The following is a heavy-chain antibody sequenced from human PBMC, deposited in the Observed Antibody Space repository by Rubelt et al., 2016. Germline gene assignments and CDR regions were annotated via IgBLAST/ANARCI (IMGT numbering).Heavy chain of an antibody. D-gene: IGHD3-16*01. CDR2: IYYSGST. Sequence: QVHLQESGPGVVKPSETLSLTCTVSGGSISSSSYYWGWIRQPPGKGLEWIGSIYYSGSTYYNPSLKSRVSMSIDTSNNQISLKRSSVTAADTAVDYCARHRMDLGGSDVGFDSWGQGALVTVST. CDR3: ARHRMDLGGSDVGFDS. V-gene: IGHV4-39*07. CDR1: GGSISSSSYY. J-gene: IGHJ4*02.